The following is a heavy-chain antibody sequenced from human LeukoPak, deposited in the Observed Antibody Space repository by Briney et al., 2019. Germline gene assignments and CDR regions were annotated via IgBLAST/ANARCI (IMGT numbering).Heavy chain of an antibody. CDR1: GFPFSCHW. J-gene: IGHJ4*02. CDR2: INQDGTEE. Sequence: GRSLRLSCAASGFPFSCHWMIWVRQTPRKGLEWVAHINQDGTEEYYVDSVKGRFTISRDNAKITLHLQMNSLRCEDTAVYYCARDKVAYWGQGILVAVSS. V-gene: IGHV3-7*01. CDR3: ARDKVAY.